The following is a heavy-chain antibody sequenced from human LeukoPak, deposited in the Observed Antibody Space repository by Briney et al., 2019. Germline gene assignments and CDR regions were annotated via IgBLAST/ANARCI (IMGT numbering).Heavy chain of an antibody. CDR2: IYYSGST. CDR1: GGSINSYY. CDR3: ARGSMMSSHTLPDY. D-gene: IGHD2-2*01. J-gene: IGHJ4*02. Sequence: SETLSLTCSVSGGSINSYYWSWIRQSPGKGLEWIGYIYYSGSTNYNPSLKSRVTISVDTSKNQFSLKLSSVTAADTAVYYCARGSMMSSHTLPDYWGQGTLVTVSS. V-gene: IGHV4-59*08.